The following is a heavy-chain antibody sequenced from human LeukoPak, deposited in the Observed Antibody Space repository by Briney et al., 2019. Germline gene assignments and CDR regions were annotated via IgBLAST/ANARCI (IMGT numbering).Heavy chain of an antibody. J-gene: IGHJ4*02. V-gene: IGHV3-15*01. CDR3: CFSGYERQLDF. D-gene: IGHD5-12*01. CDR1: GFTFTNAW. CDR2: IKSKTDGGTT. Sequence: GGSLRLSCVASGFTFTNAWMSWVRQAPGKGLEWVGRIKSKTDGGTTDYAAPVKGRFITSRDDSKNTLYLQMNSLKTEDTAVYYCCFSGYERQLDFWGQGTLVTVSS.